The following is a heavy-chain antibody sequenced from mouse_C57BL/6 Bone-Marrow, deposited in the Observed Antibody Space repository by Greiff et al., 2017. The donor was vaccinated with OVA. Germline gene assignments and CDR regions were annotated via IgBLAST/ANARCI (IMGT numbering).Heavy chain of an antibody. J-gene: IGHJ4*01. Sequence: QVQLQQPGAELVKPGASVKMSCKASGYTFTSYWITWVKQRPGQGLEWIGDIYPGSGRTNYNEKFKSKATLTVDTSSSTAYMQLSSLTSEDSAVYYCARDYYGSNAMDYWGQGTSVTVSS. V-gene: IGHV1-55*01. CDR3: ARDYYGSNAMDY. D-gene: IGHD1-1*01. CDR1: GYTFTSYW. CDR2: IYPGSGRT.